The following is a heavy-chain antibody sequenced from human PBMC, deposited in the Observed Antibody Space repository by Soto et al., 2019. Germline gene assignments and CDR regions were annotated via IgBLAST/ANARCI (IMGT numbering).Heavy chain of an antibody. V-gene: IGHV3-74*01. Sequence: EVQLVESEGGLVQRGGSLRLSCAASGFTFNYYWMHWVRQAPGQGLVWVSHIHSDGSTTTYADSVNGRFTISRDNAKNTLYLQMNSMSAEDTSVYYCVGGDKGGFDLWGQGTTVTVSS. CDR2: IHSDGSTT. D-gene: IGHD2-21*02. J-gene: IGHJ3*01. CDR1: GFTFNYYW. CDR3: VGGDKGGFDL.